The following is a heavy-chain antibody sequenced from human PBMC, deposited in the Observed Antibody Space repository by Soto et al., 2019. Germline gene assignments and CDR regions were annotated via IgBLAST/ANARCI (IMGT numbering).Heavy chain of an antibody. Sequence: VQLVESGGGVVQPGRSLRLSCAASGFTFSDYAMPWVRQAPGKRMKWVEVVSHDGRNTPYAYSVKAPFTLSSDSSNNTVSMKTPSLNGEDTAVYYCAKGGRQWLVTSDFNYWGQGALVTGSS. V-gene: IGHV3-30*18. CDR3: AKGGRQWLVTSDFNY. D-gene: IGHD6-19*01. CDR1: GFTFSDYA. CDR2: VSHDGRNT. J-gene: IGHJ4*02.